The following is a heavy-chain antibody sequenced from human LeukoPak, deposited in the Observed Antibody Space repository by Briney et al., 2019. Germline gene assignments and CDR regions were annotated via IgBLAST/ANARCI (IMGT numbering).Heavy chain of an antibody. CDR3: ARDSGYSSGWFGDV. CDR2: INCDGGRT. CDR1: GFIVDDYG. V-gene: IGHV3-20*04. Sequence: GGSLRLSCAASGFIVDDYGMSWVRQAPGKGLEWVSGINCDGGRTGDADSVKGRFTFSEDNAKTSLYLQISSLTDEDTAFYYVARDSGYSSGWFGDVWGKGPTVSVSS. D-gene: IGHD6-19*01. J-gene: IGHJ6*04.